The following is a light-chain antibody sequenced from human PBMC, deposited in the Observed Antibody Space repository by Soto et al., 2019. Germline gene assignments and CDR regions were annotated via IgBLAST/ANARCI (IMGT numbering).Light chain of an antibody. CDR2: GAS. CDR3: QQYGSSPQT. J-gene: IGKJ1*01. CDR1: QSVSSSY. V-gene: IGKV3-20*01. Sequence: SPDPLSLSPGERATLSCRASQSVSSSYLAWYQQKPGQAPRLLIYGASSRATGIPDRFSGSGSGTDFTLTISRLEPEDFAVYYCQQYGSSPQTFGQGTKVDIK.